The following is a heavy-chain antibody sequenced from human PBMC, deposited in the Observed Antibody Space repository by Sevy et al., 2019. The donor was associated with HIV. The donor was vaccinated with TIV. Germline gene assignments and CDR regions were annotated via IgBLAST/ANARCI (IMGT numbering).Heavy chain of an antibody. Sequence: GGSLRLSCAASGFTCSSNWMSWVRQAPGKGLEWVANIKQDGSERYYLDSVKGRFTISRDNAKNSLYLQMDSLRAEDTAVYYCARGGQRFDYWGQGTLVTVSS. J-gene: IGHJ4*02. CDR1: GFTCSSNW. V-gene: IGHV3-7*01. D-gene: IGHD6-25*01. CDR2: IKQDGSER. CDR3: ARGGQRFDY.